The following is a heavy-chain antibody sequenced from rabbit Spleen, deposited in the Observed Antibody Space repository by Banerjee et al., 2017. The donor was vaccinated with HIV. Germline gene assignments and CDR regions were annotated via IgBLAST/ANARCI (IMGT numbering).Heavy chain of an antibody. CDR2: IDTGSSDFT. V-gene: IGHV1S45*01. CDR3: ARDTSTSFSSYGMDL. J-gene: IGHJ6*01. Sequence: QEQLVESGGGLVQPGASLTLTCTASGVSFSFSSYMCWVRQAPGKGLEWIACIDTGSSDFTYFATWAKGRFTIPKTSSTTVTLQVTRLTAADTATYFCARDTSTSFSSYGMDLWGPGTLVTVS. CDR1: GVSFSFSSY. D-gene: IGHD1-1*01.